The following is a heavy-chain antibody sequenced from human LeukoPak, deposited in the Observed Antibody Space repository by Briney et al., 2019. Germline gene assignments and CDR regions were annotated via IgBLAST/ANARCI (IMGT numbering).Heavy chain of an antibody. CDR2: INHSGST. D-gene: IGHD3-10*01. CDR1: GGSFSGYY. CDR3: ASGQTLLWFGEL. J-gene: IGHJ2*01. Sequence: SETLSLTCAVYGGSFSGYYWSWICQPPGKGLEWIGEINHSGSTNYNPSLKGRVTISVDTSKNQFSLKLSSVTAADTAVYYCASGQTLLWFGELWGRGTLVTVSS. V-gene: IGHV4-34*09.